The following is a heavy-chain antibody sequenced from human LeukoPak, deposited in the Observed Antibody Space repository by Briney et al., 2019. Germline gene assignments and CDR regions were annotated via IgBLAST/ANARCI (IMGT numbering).Heavy chain of an antibody. CDR1: GFILTSHY. CDR2: INPSSGAT. D-gene: IGHD1-7*01. CDR3: ARDTGPNNWNYVPNWFDP. V-gene: IGHV1-46*01. J-gene: IGHJ5*02. Sequence: GASVKVSCKASGFILTSHYMHWVRQAPGQGLEWMGIINPSSGATTYAERFQGRVSMTRDTSTTTVYMELSSLTFEDTAVYYCARDTGPNNWNYVPNWFDPWGQGTLVTVSS.